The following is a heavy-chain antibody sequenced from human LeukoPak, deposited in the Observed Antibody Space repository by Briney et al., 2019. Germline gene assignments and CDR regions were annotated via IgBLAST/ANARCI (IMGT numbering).Heavy chain of an antibody. D-gene: IGHD3-3*01. Sequence: ASVKVSCKAPGYTFTSYGISWVRQAPGQGLEWMGWISAYNGNTNYAQKLQGRATMTTDTSTSTAYMELSRLRSDDTAVYYCARELEIRGWFDPWGQGTLVTVSS. CDR1: GYTFTSYG. J-gene: IGHJ5*02. CDR3: ARELEIRGWFDP. V-gene: IGHV1-18*01. CDR2: ISAYNGNT.